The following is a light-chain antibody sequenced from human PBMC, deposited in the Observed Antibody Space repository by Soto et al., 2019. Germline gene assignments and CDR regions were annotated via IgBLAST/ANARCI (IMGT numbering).Light chain of an antibody. CDR3: SSYTTSTSFIL. V-gene: IGLV2-14*01. J-gene: IGLJ2*01. CDR2: EVS. Sequence: QSVLTQPASVSGSPGQSITISCTGTSSDLAIYNFVSWYQQVPGTAPKAMIYEVSSRPSGVSNRFSGSKSGNTASLTISGLQAEDEAYYYCSSYTTSTSFILFGGGTKLTVL. CDR1: SSDLAIYNF.